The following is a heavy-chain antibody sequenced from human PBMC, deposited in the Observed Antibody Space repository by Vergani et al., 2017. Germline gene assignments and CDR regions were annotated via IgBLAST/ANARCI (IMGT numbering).Heavy chain of an antibody. CDR1: GFTFSSYE. V-gene: IGHV3-48*03. Sequence: EVQLVESGGGLVKPGGSLRLSCAASGFTFSSYEMNWVRQAPGKGLEWVSYISSSGSTIYYADSVKGRFTISRDNAKNSLYLQMNSLRAEDTAVYYCAGEGWDYGMDVWGQGTTVTVSS. D-gene: IGHD3-16*01. CDR3: AGEGWDYGMDV. J-gene: IGHJ6*02. CDR2: ISSSGSTI.